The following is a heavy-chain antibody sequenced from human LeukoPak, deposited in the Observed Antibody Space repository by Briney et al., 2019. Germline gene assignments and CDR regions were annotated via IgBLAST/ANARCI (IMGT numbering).Heavy chain of an antibody. CDR3: ARRERYFDFDY. J-gene: IGHJ4*02. D-gene: IGHD3-9*01. Sequence: GESLKISCKGSGYKFTNYWIGWVRQMPGKGLEWMGIIYPGDSDTTYSPSFQGQVTISADKSISTAYLQWSSLKASGTAMYYCARRERYFDFDYWGQGTLVTVSS. CDR1: GYKFTNYW. V-gene: IGHV5-51*01. CDR2: IYPGDSDT.